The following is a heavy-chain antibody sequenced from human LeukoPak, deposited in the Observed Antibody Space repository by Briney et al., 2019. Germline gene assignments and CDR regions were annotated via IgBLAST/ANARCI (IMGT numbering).Heavy chain of an antibody. V-gene: IGHV3-11*01. CDR3: AREYCRSTSCYGYPDY. D-gene: IGHD2-2*01. J-gene: IGHJ4*02. Sequence: GGSLRLSCAASGFTFSDYYLSWIRQAPGKGLECVSYITNSGTTIYYADSVKGRFTISRDNAKNSLYLQMNSLGAEDTAVYYCAREYCRSTSCYGYPDYWGQGTLVTVSS. CDR2: ITNSGTTI. CDR1: GFTFSDYY.